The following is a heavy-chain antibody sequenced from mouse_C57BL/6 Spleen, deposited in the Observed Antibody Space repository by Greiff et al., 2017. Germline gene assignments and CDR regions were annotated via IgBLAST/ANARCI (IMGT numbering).Heavy chain of an antibody. Sequence: EVQVVESGGGLVKPGASLKLSCAASGFTFSDYGMHWVRQAPEKGLEWVAYISSCSSAIYYADTVKGRFTISRDNAKITLFLQVTSLRSEDTAMYYVARDWFAYWGQGTLVTVSA. CDR1: GFTFSDYG. J-gene: IGHJ3*01. CDR2: ISSCSSAI. CDR3: ARDWFAY. V-gene: IGHV5-17*01.